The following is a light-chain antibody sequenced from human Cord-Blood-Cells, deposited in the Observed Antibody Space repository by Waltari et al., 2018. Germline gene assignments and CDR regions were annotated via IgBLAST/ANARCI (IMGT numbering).Light chain of an antibody. CDR2: EGS. CDR1: SSDVGSYHL. V-gene: IGLV2-23*01. CDR3: CSYAGSSRV. J-gene: IGLJ1*01. Sequence: QSALTQPASVSGSPGQSITISCTGTSSDVGSYHLVSWYQQHPGKAPKLMIYEGSQRPSGVSNRFSGSKSGNTASLTISGLQAEDEADYYCCSYAGSSRVFGTGTKVTVL.